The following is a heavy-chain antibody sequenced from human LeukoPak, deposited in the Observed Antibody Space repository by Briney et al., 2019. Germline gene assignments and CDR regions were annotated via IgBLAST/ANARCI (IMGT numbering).Heavy chain of an antibody. D-gene: IGHD1-26*01. J-gene: IGHJ4*02. CDR2: INEDGSTT. Sequence: GGSLRLSCAASGFTFSSNWMHWVRQAPGKGLVWVSRINEDGSTTNYADSVKGRSTIYRDNAKNTLYLQMNSLRVEDTAVYYCVRDLGGRSGHWGQGTLVTVSS. CDR3: VRDLGGRSGH. V-gene: IGHV3-74*01. CDR1: GFTFSSNW.